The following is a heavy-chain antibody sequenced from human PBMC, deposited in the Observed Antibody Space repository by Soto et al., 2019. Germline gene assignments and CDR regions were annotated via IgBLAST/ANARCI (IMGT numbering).Heavy chain of an antibody. CDR2: IYHSASA. D-gene: IGHD2-21*02. CDR3: ARVPGVVVSADDAFDI. J-gene: IGHJ3*02. V-gene: IGHV4-4*02. Sequence: QVQLQESGPGLVKPSGTLSLTCAVSGGSVSSSNWWSWVRQSPGKGLEWMGEIYHSASAHYNPSLKSRATISLDKSKNQFSLRLTSVTAADTAVYYCARVPGVVVSADDAFDIWGPGTRVIVSS. CDR1: GGSVSSSNW.